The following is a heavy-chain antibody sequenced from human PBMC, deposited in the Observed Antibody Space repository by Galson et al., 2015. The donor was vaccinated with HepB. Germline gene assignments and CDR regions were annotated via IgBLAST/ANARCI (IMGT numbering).Heavy chain of an antibody. J-gene: IGHJ4*02. CDR3: ARDMRERSRWLRSPHFDY. CDR1: GFTFSDYY. V-gene: IGHV3-11*06. Sequence: SLRLSCAASGFTFSDYYMSWLRQAPGKGLEWVSYISSSSSYTNYADSVKGRFTISRDNAKNSLYLQMNSLRAEDTAVYYCARDMRERSRWLRSPHFDYWGQGTLVTVSS. CDR2: ISSSSSYT. D-gene: IGHD5-12*01.